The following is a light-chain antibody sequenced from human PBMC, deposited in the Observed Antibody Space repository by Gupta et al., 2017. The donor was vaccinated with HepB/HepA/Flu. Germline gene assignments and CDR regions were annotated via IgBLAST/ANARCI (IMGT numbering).Light chain of an antibody. CDR3: QQYGSSPPYT. V-gene: IGKV3-20*01. CDR2: GAS. CDR1: QSVSSSY. Sequence: IVLTQSPGTLSLSPGERATLSCRASQSVSSSYLAWYQQKPGQAPRLLIYGASSRATGIPDRFSGSGSGTDXTLTISXLEPEDFAVYYCQQYGSSPPYTFGXGTQLEIK. J-gene: IGKJ2*01.